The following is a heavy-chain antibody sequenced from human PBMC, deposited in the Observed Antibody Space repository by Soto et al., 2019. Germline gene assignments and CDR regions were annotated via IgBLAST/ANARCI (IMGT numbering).Heavy chain of an antibody. J-gene: IGHJ4*02. CDR1: GGSCSGYY. CDR2: INHSGST. D-gene: IGHD6-6*01. V-gene: IGHV4-34*01. Sequence: PSETLALTCAVYGGSCSGYYWSWIRQPPGKGLEWIGEINHSGSTNYNPSLKSRVTISVDTSKNQFSLKLSSVTAADTAVYYCARTSRFEYWGQGPLVTVSS. CDR3: ARTSRFEY.